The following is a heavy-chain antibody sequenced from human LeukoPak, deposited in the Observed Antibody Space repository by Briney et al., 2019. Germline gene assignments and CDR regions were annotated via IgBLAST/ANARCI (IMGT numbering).Heavy chain of an antibody. J-gene: IGHJ3*02. V-gene: IGHV3-73*01. CDR2: IRSKADSYAT. CDR1: GFTFSGSA. Sequence: PGGSLRLSCAASGFTFSGSAVHWVRQASGKGLEWVGRIRSKADSYATAYAASVKGRFTISRDDSKNTAYLQMNSLKTEDTAVYYCTRRGNGYNDAFDIWGQGTMVTVSS. CDR3: TRRGNGYNDAFDI. D-gene: IGHD6-25*01.